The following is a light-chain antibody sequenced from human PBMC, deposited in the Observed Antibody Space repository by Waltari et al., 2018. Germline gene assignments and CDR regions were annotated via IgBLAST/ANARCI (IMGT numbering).Light chain of an antibody. V-gene: IGLV2-14*03. CDR2: DVS. CDR3: SSYRSSSTLDV. J-gene: IGLJ3*02. Sequence: YHTHPGKAPKIMIFDVSYRPSGFSNRFSGSKSGNTASLTISGLQAEDEADYYGSSYRSSSTLDVFGGGTRLTVL.